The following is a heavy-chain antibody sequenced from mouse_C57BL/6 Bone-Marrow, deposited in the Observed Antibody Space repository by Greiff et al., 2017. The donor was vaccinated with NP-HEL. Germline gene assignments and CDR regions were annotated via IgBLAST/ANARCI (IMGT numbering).Heavy chain of an antibody. CDR2: IYPGNGDT. CDR3: AGVGDYDSVDD. CDR1: GYTFTSYN. D-gene: IGHD2-13*01. Sequence: SGAELVRPGASVKMSCKASGYTFTSYNMHWVKQTPRQGLEWIGAIYPGNGDTSYNQKFKGKATLTVDKSSSTAYMQLSSRTSEDAAVDFGAGVGDYDSVDDWGQGTTLTVSS. V-gene: IGHV1-12*01. J-gene: IGHJ2*01.